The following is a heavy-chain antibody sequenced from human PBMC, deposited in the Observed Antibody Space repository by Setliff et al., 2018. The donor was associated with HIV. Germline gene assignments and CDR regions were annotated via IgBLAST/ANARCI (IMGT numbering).Heavy chain of an antibody. D-gene: IGHD3-3*01. J-gene: IGHJ4*02. Sequence: LSLTCAVSGYSLSTAYYWGWIRQPPGRGLEWIGSVYHSGTTYYNPSLKSRVTISVDMSNNQFSLKVTSVTAADTAVYYCMRGRSITIFGVAYFDFWGQGTQVTVPQ. CDR2: VYHSGTT. V-gene: IGHV4-38-2*01. CDR1: GYSLSTAYY. CDR3: MRGRSITIFGVAYFDF.